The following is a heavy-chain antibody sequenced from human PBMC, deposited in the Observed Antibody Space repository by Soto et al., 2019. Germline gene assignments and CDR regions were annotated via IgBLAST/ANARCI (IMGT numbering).Heavy chain of an antibody. CDR3: ARDGSGYDPFDY. Sequence: LSLTCTVSGGSISSGDYYWSWIRQPPGKGLEWIGYIYYSGSTYYNPSLKSRVTISVDTSKNQFSLKLSSVTAADTAVYYCARDGSGYDPFDYWGQGTLVTVSS. V-gene: IGHV4-30-4*01. D-gene: IGHD5-12*01. J-gene: IGHJ4*02. CDR2: IYYSGST. CDR1: GGSISSGDYY.